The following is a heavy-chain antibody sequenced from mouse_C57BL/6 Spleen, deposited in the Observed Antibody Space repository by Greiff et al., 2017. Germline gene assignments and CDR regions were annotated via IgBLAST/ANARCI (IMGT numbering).Heavy chain of an antibody. D-gene: IGHD6-1*01. J-gene: IGHJ4*01. CDR3: ARGGSSYAMDY. CDR1: GYTFTSYW. CDR2: IAPSDSYT. V-gene: IGHV1-50*01. Sequence: QVQLQQPGAELVKPGASVKLSCKASGYTFTSYWMQWVKQRPGQGLEWIGEIAPSDSYTNYNQKFKGKATLTVDTSSSTAYMQLSSLTSEDSAVYYCARGGSSYAMDYWGQGTSVTVSS.